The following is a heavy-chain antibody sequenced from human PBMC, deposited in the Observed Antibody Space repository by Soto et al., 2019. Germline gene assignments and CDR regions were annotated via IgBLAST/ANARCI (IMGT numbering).Heavy chain of an antibody. V-gene: IGHV4-38-2*02. J-gene: IGHJ4*02. CDR1: GYLISSGYY. D-gene: IGHD3-22*01. Sequence: SETLSLTCSVSGYLISSGYYWCLIRQTPGKGLEWLGSIDYSGRTYYNPSLKSRVSTSVDLSKSQFSLNLRSVTAADTAVYFCARDLSSGYDYYYFDYWGQGTLVTVS. CDR3: ARDLSSGYDYYYFDY. CDR2: IDYSGRT.